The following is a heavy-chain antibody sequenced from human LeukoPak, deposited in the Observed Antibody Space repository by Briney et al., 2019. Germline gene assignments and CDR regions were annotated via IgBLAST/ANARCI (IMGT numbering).Heavy chain of an antibody. CDR2: IYPDDSDI. CDR3: ARYYYDRSVGPFDY. D-gene: IGHD3-22*01. J-gene: IGHJ4*02. V-gene: IGHV5-51*01. Sequence: GESLKISCKGSGYSFSEYWIGWVRQMPGKGLEWMGIIYPDDSDIRYSPSFQGQVTISADKSTYTAYLQWSSLKASDTAMYYCARYYYDRSVGPFDYWGQGTLVTVSS. CDR1: GYSFSEYW.